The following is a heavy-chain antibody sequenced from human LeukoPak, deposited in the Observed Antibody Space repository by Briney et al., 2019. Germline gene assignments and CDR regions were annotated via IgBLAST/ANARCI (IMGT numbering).Heavy chain of an antibody. D-gene: IGHD3-22*01. CDR1: GFTFSSYS. CDR3: ARDQYYDSSGPSSYMDV. Sequence: PGGSLRLSCAASGFTFSSYSMNWVRQAPGKGLEWVSSISSSSYIYYADSVKGRFTISRDNAKNSLYLQMNSLRAEDTAVYYCARDQYYDSSGPSSYMDVWGKGTTVTVSS. J-gene: IGHJ6*03. V-gene: IGHV3-21*01. CDR2: ISSSSYI.